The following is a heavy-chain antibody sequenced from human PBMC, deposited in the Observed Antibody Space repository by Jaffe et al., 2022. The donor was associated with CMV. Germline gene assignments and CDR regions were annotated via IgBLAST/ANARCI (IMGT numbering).Heavy chain of an antibody. CDR1: GFTFSDHY. CDR3: ARGCRYQLLKGYYYYYYMDV. CDR2: TRNKANSYTT. J-gene: IGHJ6*03. Sequence: EVQLVESGGGLVQPGGSLRLSCAASGFTFSDHYMDWVRQAPGKGLEWVGRTRNKANSYTTEYAASVKGRFTISRDDSKNSLYLQMNSLKTEDTAVYYCARGCRYQLLKGYYYYYYMDVWGKGTTVTVSS. D-gene: IGHD2-2*01. V-gene: IGHV3-72*01.